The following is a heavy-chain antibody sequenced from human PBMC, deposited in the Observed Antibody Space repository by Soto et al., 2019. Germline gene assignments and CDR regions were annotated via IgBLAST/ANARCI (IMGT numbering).Heavy chain of an antibody. CDR2: IDTDGSST. CDR3: ARGGCRPFHLAY. CDR1: GFTFSSYW. J-gene: IGHJ1*01. Sequence: PGGSLRLSCAASGFTFSSYWMHWVRQAPGKGLVWVSRIDTDGSSTNYADSVKGRFTISRDNAKNMLYLQMNSLRAEDTAVYYCARGGCRPFHLAYWGQGTLVTVSS. V-gene: IGHV3-74*01.